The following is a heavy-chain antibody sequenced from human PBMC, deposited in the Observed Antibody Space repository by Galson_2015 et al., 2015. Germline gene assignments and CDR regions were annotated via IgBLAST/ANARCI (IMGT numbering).Heavy chain of an antibody. D-gene: IGHD3-3*01. J-gene: IGHJ5*02. V-gene: IGHV1-2*04. CDR1: GYTFIGYY. CDR3: ARAPVGRFNWFDP. Sequence: SVKVSCKASGYTFIGYYIHWVRQAPGQGLEWMGWINPSIGGTKYAQKFQGWVTMTRDTSISTACIELSRLKSDDTAVYYCARAPVGRFNWFDPWGQGTLVTVSS. CDR2: INPSIGGT.